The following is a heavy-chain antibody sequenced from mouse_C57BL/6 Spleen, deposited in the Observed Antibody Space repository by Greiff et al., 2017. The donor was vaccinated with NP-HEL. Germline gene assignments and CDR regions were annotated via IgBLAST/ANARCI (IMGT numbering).Heavy chain of an antibody. CDR1: GFSLTSYG. Sequence: QVQLKESGPGLVQPSQSLSITCTVSGFSLTSYGVHWVRQPPGKGLEWLGVIWSGGSTDYNAAFISRLSISKDNSKSQVFFKMNSLQADDTAINYCAKEELYYGSSAWFAYWGQGTLVTVSA. V-gene: IGHV2-4*01. D-gene: IGHD1-1*01. CDR3: AKEELYYGSSAWFAY. CDR2: IWSGGST. J-gene: IGHJ3*01.